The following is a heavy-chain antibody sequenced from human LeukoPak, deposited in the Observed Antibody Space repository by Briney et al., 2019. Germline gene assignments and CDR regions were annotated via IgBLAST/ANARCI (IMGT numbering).Heavy chain of an antibody. D-gene: IGHD3-3*01. CDR2: IRYDGSNK. J-gene: IGHJ4*02. CDR3: AKGEWFRDFFVDY. CDR1: GFTFSSYG. Sequence: HPGGSLRLSCAASGFTFSSYGMHWVRQAPGKGLEWVAFIRYDGSNKYYADSVKGRFTISRDNSKNTLYLQMNSLRAEDTAVYYCAKGEWFRDFFVDYWGQGTLVTVYS. V-gene: IGHV3-30*02.